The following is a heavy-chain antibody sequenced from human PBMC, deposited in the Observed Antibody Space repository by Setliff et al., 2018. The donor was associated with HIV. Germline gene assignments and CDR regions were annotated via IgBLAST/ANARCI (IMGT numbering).Heavy chain of an antibody. V-gene: IGHV1-69*13. Sequence: SVKVSCKASGDIPRHYGFNWVRQAPGQGLEWVGSVIPVFGEPHYAQRFQGRVTITADRSSNKAYMEIMSLRSDDTATYYCGRGVLYGLSEYWGPGSLVTVS. CDR3: GRGVLYGLSEY. J-gene: IGHJ4*02. CDR2: VIPVFGEP. CDR1: GDIPRHYG. D-gene: IGHD3-10*01.